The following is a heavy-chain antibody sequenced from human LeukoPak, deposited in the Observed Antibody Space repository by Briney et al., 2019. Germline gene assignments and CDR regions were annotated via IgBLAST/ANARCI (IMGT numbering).Heavy chain of an antibody. D-gene: IGHD3-16*01. V-gene: IGHV4-34*01. CDR3: ARGEDFLGGVVDS. CDR2: INYSGTP. Sequence: KPSETLSLTCAVNGGSISGYYWSWIRQSPGKGLEWIGEINYSGTPNYNPPLKSLLIFSVDTSKNQFSLQMSSVTAADTAVYYCARGEDFLGGVVDSWGQGSLVTVSS. CDR1: GGSISGYY. J-gene: IGHJ4*02.